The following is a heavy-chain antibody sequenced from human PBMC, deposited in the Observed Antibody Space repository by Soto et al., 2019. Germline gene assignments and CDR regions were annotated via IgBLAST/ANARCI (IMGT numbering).Heavy chain of an antibody. CDR1: GYTLTGYY. Sequence: ASVKVSCKASGYTLTGYYMHWVRQAPGQGLEWMGWINPNSGGTNYAQKFQGWVTMTRDTSISTAYMELSRLRSDDTAVYYCARGYCTNGVSTYGMDAWGQGTTVTVSS. CDR2: INPNSGGT. J-gene: IGHJ6*02. CDR3: ARGYCTNGVSTYGMDA. V-gene: IGHV1-2*04. D-gene: IGHD2-8*01.